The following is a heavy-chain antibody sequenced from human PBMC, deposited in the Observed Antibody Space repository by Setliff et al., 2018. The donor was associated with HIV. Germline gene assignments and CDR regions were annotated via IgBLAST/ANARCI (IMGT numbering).Heavy chain of an antibody. D-gene: IGHD2-15*01. Sequence: SETLSLTCTVSGGSISSSSYYWGWIRQPPGKGLEWIGSIYYSGSTYYNLSLKSRVTISVDTSKNQFSLKLSSVTAADTAVYYCASRGYCSGGSCYIYYYYYGMDVWGQGTTVTVSS. J-gene: IGHJ6*02. V-gene: IGHV4-39*01. CDR2: IYYSGST. CDR1: GGSISSSSYY. CDR3: ASRGYCSGGSCYIYYYYYGMDV.